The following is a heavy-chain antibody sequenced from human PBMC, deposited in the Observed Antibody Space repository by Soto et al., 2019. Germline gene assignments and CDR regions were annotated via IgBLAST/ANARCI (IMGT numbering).Heavy chain of an antibody. J-gene: IGHJ5*02. CDR3: ARDQGHYSIIWYDWFDP. D-gene: IGHD6-13*01. Sequence: QVQLVQSGAEVKKPGSSVKVSCKASGGTFSSYAISWVRQAPGQGLEWMGGIIPIFGTANYAQTFQGRVTITADESTSTAYRELSSLRSEDTAVYYCARDQGHYSIIWYDWFDPWGEGTLVTVSS. CDR1: GGTFSSYA. V-gene: IGHV1-69*01. CDR2: IIPIFGTA.